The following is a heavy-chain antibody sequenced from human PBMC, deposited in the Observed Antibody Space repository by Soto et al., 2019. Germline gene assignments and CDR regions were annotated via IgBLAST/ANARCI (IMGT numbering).Heavy chain of an antibody. CDR1: GGSFSGYD. J-gene: IGHJ4*02. V-gene: IGHV4-34*01. Sequence: SETLSLTCAVYGGSFSGYDWTWIRQPPGTGLEWIGEINHSGSSNYNPSLKSRVTISVDTSKNQFSLKLTSVTAEDTALYYCARGPVSNDHYFDYWGQGALVTVSS. CDR3: ARGPVSNDHYFDY. D-gene: IGHD3-16*01. CDR2: INHSGSS.